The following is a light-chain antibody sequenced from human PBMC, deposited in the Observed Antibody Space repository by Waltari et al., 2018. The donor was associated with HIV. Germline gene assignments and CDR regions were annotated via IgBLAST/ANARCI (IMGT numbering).Light chain of an antibody. V-gene: IGKV3D-20*01. CDR2: AAS. Sequence: EIVLTQSPDTLSLSPGERATLSCGASQSVGSNYLAWFQHRPFQPPRLLIYAASTRAAGIPDRFSGSGAGTHFTLTINKLEPEDFAMYYCQQYGGSPYTFGQGT. CDR1: QSVGSNY. J-gene: IGKJ2*01. CDR3: QQYGGSPYT.